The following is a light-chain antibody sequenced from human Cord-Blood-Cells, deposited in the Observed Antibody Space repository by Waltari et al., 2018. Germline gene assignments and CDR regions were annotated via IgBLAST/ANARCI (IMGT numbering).Light chain of an antibody. CDR1: SSDVGSYNL. J-gene: IGLJ2*01. Sequence: QSALPQPASVSGSPGQSIPIPCPGTSSDVGSYNLVSWYQQHPGKAPKLMIYEGSKRPSGVSNRFSGSKSGNTASLTISGLQAEDEADYYCCSYAGSSTVVFGGGTKLTVL. CDR3: CSYAGSSTVV. V-gene: IGLV2-23*01. CDR2: EGS.